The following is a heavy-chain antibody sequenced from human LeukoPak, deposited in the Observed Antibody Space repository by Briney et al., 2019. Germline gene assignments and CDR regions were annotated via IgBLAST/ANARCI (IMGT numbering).Heavy chain of an antibody. J-gene: IGHJ4*02. CDR2: INNNGSDT. CDR1: GFTFSDYY. Sequence: GGSLRLSCAGSGFTFSDYYMSWIRQAPGKRLEWISYINNNGSDTNYADSVKGRFTISRDNSKSTLYLEMNSLRDDDTAIYYCARPRWPLEYWGQGTLVIVSS. V-gene: IGHV3-11*03. CDR3: ARPRWPLEY. D-gene: IGHD4-23*01.